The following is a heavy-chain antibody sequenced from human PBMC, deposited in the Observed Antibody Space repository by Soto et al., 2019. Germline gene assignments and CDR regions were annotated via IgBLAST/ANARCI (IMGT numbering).Heavy chain of an antibody. CDR3: ARRYGDYFDY. V-gene: IGHV4-59*08. CDR2: IYYSGST. CDR1: GGSISSYY. Sequence: SETLSLTCAVSGGSISSYYWSWIRQPPGKGLEWIGYIYYSGSTNYNPSLKSRVTISVDTSKNQFSLKLSSVTAADTAVYYCARRYGDYFDYWGQGTLVTVSS. D-gene: IGHD4-17*01. J-gene: IGHJ4*02.